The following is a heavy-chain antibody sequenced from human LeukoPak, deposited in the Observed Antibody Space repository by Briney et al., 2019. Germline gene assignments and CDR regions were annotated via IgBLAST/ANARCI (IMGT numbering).Heavy chain of an antibody. J-gene: IGHJ4*02. V-gene: IGHV3-23*01. D-gene: IGHD3-10*01. CDR3: AKDWTYGSGSYYNY. CDR2: ISGSGGST. Sequence: GGSLRLSCAASGYTFSSYAVSWVRQAPGKGLQWVSAISGSGGSTYYADSVKGRFTISRDNSKNTLYLQMNSLRAEDTAVYYCAKDWTYGSGSYYNYWGQGTLVTVSS. CDR1: GYTFSSYA.